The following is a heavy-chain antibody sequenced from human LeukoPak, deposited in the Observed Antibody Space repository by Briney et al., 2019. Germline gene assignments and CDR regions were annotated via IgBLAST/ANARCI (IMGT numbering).Heavy chain of an antibody. J-gene: IGHJ4*02. CDR1: GYTLTNFG. CDR2: ISAYNGNT. CDR3: ARDRDYGDYNTQDLLVY. Sequence: GASVKVSCKASGYTLTNFGISWVRQAPGQGLEWMGWISAYNGNTNYAQRLQGRVTMTTDTSTSTAYMELRSLRSDDTAVYYCARDRDYGDYNTQDLLVYWGQGTLVTVSS. D-gene: IGHD4-17*01. V-gene: IGHV1-18*01.